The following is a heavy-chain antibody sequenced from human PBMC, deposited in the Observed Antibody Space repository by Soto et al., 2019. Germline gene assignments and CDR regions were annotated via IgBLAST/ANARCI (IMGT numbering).Heavy chain of an antibody. D-gene: IGHD2-15*01. J-gene: IGHJ4*02. CDR3: AREAVVGAAEDY. V-gene: IGHV3-74*01. CDR1: GFTFSSYW. Sequence: EVQLVESGGGLVQPGGSLRLSCAASGFTFSSYWMHWVRQAPGKGLVWVSRINSDGSSTSYADSVKGRFTISRDNAKNTLYLQMTSLRAEDTAVYYWAREAVVGAAEDYWGQGTLVTVSS. CDR2: INSDGSST.